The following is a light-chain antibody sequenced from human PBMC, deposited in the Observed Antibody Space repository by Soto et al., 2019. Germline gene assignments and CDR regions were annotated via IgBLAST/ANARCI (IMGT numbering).Light chain of an antibody. CDR2: DVS. CDR1: NSDVGAYNY. CDR3: SSYTSATTYV. J-gene: IGLJ1*01. Sequence: QSVLTQPASVSGSPGQSITISCTGTNSDVGAYNYASWYQQYPGEAPKVIIYDVSHRPAGVSNRFSGSKSGNTASLTISGLQTQDEADYYCSSYTSATTYVFGTGTKVTVL. V-gene: IGLV2-14*01.